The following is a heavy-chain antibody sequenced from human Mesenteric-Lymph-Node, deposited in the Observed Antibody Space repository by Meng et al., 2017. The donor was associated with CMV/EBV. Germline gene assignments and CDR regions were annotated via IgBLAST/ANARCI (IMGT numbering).Heavy chain of an antibody. J-gene: IGHJ4*02. V-gene: IGHV3-48*04. Sequence: GESLKISCAASGFTFSTFSMNWVRQAPGKGLEWISYITSSSATIYHSDSVKGRFTISRDNAKDSLYLQLNSLRAEDTAVYYCVRGYSTSWNQPAYFDYWGQGALVTVSS. CDR1: GFTFSTFS. CDR2: ITSSSATI. D-gene: IGHD6-13*01. CDR3: VRGYSTSWNQPAYFDY.